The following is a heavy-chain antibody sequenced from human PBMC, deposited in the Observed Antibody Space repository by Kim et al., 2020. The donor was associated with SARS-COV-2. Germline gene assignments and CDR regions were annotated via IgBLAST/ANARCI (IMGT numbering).Heavy chain of an antibody. D-gene: IGHD1-20*01. CDR1: GFTFSNAW. V-gene: IGHV3-15*01. CDR3: TTALTYNWNYYYYGMDV. Sequence: GGSLRLSCAASGFTFSNAWMSWVRQAPGKGLEWVGRIKSKTDGGTTDYAAPVKGRFTISRDDSKNTLYLQMNSLKTEDTAVYYCTTALTYNWNYYYYGMDVWGQGTTVTVSS. CDR2: IKSKTDGGTT. J-gene: IGHJ6*02.